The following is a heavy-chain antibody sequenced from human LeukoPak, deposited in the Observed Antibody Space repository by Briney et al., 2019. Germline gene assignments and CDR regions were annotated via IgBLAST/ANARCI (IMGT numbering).Heavy chain of an antibody. D-gene: IGHD2-2*02. Sequence: SETLSLTCTVSGGSISGYYWNWIRQPPGKGLEWIGYIYYTGSTSYNPSLKSRVTISLDTSKNQFSLKLSSVTAADTAVYYCARGGIVVVPAAIGWFDPWGQGTLVTVSS. V-gene: IGHV4-59*08. CDR2: IYYTGST. J-gene: IGHJ5*02. CDR1: GGSISGYY. CDR3: ARGGIVVVPAAIGWFDP.